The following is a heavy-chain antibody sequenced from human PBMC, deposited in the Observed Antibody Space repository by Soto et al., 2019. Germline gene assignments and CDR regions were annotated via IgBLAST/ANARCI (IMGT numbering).Heavy chain of an antibody. V-gene: IGHV1-46*01. CDR1: GYTFTSYY. J-gene: IGHJ5*02. Sequence: ASVKVSCTASGYTFTSYYMHWVRQAPGQGLEWMGIINPSGGSTSYAQKFQGRVTMTRDTSTSTVYMELRSLRSEDTAVYYCARSSGGGCGIIIEGSNRLASWGQGALVIVSS. CDR2: INPSGGST. D-gene: IGHD1-26*01. CDR3: ARSSGGGCGIIIEGSNRLAS.